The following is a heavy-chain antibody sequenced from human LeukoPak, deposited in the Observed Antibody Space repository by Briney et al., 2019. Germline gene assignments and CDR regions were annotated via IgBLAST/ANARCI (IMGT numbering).Heavy chain of an antibody. CDR3: AKGAGGFSYYNWFDP. D-gene: IGHD5-18*01. V-gene: IGHV4-39*07. CDR1: GDSISSGAYY. J-gene: IGHJ5*02. CDR2: IYYSGTT. Sequence: SETLSLTCTVSGDSISSGAYYWSWIRQPAGKGLEWIGSIYYSGTTHYNPSLESRVTISVDTSKNQFSLKLASVTAADTAIYYCAKGAGGFSYYNWFDPWGQGTLVTVSS.